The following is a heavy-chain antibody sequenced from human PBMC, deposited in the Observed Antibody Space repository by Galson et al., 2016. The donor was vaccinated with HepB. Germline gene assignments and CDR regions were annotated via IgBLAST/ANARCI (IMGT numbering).Heavy chain of an antibody. Sequence: SLRLSCAASGFTFNNYGMTYVRQAPGKGLEVVSSISRSGDSRYYADSVKGRFTISRDNSKHTLSLQMNSLTADDTAIYYCVQGSTAPAVWGKGTTVTVSS. D-gene: IGHD2-2*01. CDR1: GFTFNNYG. J-gene: IGHJ6*04. CDR2: ISRSGDSR. CDR3: VQGSTAPAV. V-gene: IGHV3-23*01.